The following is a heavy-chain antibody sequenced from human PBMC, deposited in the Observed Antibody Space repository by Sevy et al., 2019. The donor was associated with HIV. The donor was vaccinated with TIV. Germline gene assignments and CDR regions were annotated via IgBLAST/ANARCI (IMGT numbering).Heavy chain of an antibody. Sequence: SETLSLTCTVSGGSINSDHWNWIRQPPGKGLEWIGYIYYTGGTNYNPSLKNRVTMSLDRTKNQFYLKQTSLTAADTAVYYCEGGNDVDIWGQRTMV. CDR1: GGSINSDH. CDR2: IYYTGGT. V-gene: IGHV4-59*08. CDR3: EGGNDVDI. J-gene: IGHJ3*02.